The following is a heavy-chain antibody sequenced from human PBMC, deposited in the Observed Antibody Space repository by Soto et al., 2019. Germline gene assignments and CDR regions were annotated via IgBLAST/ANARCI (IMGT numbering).Heavy chain of an antibody. Sequence: QVHLVQSGAEVKKPGASVKVSCKGSGYAFTTYGITWVRQAPGQGLEWMGWISAHNGNTNYAQKLQGRVTVTRDTYTSTAYRELRSLRSDGTAVYYCARGRYGDYWGQGALVTVSS. CDR1: GYAFTTYG. V-gene: IGHV1-18*01. CDR2: ISAHNGNT. CDR3: ARGRYGDY. D-gene: IGHD1-1*01. J-gene: IGHJ4*02.